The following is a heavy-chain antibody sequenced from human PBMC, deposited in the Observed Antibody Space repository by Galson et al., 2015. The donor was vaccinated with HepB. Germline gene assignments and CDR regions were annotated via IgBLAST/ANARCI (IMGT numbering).Heavy chain of an antibody. D-gene: IGHD3-22*01. J-gene: IGHJ4*02. Sequence: LSLTCTVSGGSISNSYWSWIRQPAGKGLEWIGRIHSSGSTNYNPSLKSRVTMSVDTSQNQFSLNLNSVTAADTAVYYCAWGSIGYYYPFDYWGQGTLVTVSS. CDR1: GGSISNSY. CDR2: IHSSGST. CDR3: AWGSIGYYYPFDY. V-gene: IGHV4-4*07.